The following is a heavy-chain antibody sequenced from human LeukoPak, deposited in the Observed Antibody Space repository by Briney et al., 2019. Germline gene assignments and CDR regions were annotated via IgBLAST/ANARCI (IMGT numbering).Heavy chain of an antibody. V-gene: IGHV3-21*01. Sequence: GGSLRLSCAVSGFMFKSYNMNWVRQAPGKGLEWVSSISISSSNYIYYADSVKGRFTISRDNAKNSLYLQMSSLRAEDTAVYYCTRVEETATTAAIIRKYSYYYYYMDVWGKGNTVTVSS. CDR2: ISISSSNYI. J-gene: IGHJ6*03. D-gene: IGHD4-11*01. CDR3: TRVEETATTAAIIRKYSYYYYYMDV. CDR1: GFMFKSYN.